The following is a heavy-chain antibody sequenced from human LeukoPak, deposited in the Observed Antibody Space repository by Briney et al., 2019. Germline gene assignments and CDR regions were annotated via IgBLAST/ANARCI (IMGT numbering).Heavy chain of an antibody. V-gene: IGHV4-39*07. CDR1: GDSISNSAYH. D-gene: IGHD2-2*01. Sequence: SETLSLTCTVSGDSISNSAYHWGWIRQPPGKGLEYIGRISYTGSTYYNPSPKSRVTISVDTSKNQFSLKLSSVTAADTAFYYCARAPLAYQPVVLFENWGQGTLATVSS. CDR2: ISYTGST. CDR3: ARAPLAYQPVVLFEN. J-gene: IGHJ1*01.